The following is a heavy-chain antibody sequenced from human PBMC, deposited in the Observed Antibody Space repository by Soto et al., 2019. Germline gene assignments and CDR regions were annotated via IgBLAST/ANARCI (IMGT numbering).Heavy chain of an antibody. Sequence: EVQLVESGGGLVQPGGSLRLSCAASGFTFRDHWMHWVRQAPGKGLVWVSRINSDGSTTTYADSVKGRFTISRDNAKSTLYRQLNSRRAEDTALYYCARGYSSGPDDWGQGTLVTVSS. V-gene: IGHV3-74*01. D-gene: IGHD6-19*01. J-gene: IGHJ4*02. CDR1: GFTFRDHW. CDR2: INSDGSTT. CDR3: ARGYSSGPDD.